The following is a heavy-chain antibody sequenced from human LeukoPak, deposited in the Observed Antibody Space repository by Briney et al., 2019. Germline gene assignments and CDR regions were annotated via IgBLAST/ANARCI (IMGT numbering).Heavy chain of an antibody. J-gene: IGHJ4*02. CDR2: IYYSGST. Sequence: PSQTLSLTCTVSGGSISSGDYYWSWIRQPPGKGLEWIGYIYYSGSTYYNPSLKSRVTISVDTSKNQFSLKLSSVTAADTAVYYCARGPKANWGSEGDFDYWGQGTLVTVSS. V-gene: IGHV4-30-4*01. D-gene: IGHD7-27*01. CDR3: ARGPKANWGSEGDFDY. CDR1: GGSISSGDYY.